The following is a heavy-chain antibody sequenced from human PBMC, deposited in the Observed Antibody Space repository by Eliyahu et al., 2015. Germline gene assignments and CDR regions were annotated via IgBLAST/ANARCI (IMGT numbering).Heavy chain of an antibody. J-gene: IGHJ3*02. CDR3: ARAPETYDYSNSNVFEI. D-gene: IGHD2/OR15-2a*01. V-gene: IGHV3-66*01. CDR2: IYSGGST. Sequence: EVQLVESGGGLVQPGGSLRLSXAASGFTVXGNYMSWVRQAPGKGLGGVSVIYSGGSTYYADSVNGRFTISRDNSKNTLYLQMNNLRAEDTAVYYCARAPETYDYSNSNVFEIWGQGTMVTVSS. CDR1: GFTVXGNY.